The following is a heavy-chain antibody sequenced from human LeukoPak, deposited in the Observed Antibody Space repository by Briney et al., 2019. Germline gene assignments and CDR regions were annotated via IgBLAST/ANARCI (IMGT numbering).Heavy chain of an antibody. CDR3: ARAVAGTGDNWFDP. CDR2: IYYSGST. Sequence: SETLSLTCTVSGGSISSYYWSWLRQPPGKGLEWIGYIYYSGSTNYNPSLKSRVTISVDTSKNQFSLKLSSVTAADTAVYYCARAVAGTGDNWFDPWGQGTLVTVSS. CDR1: GGSISSYY. J-gene: IGHJ5*02. V-gene: IGHV4-59*01. D-gene: IGHD6-19*01.